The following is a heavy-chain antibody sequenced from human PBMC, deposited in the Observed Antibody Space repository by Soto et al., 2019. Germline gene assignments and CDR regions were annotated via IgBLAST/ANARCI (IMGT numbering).Heavy chain of an antibody. CDR2: IWYDGSNK. CDR1: GFTFSRYG. J-gene: IGHJ6*02. CDR3: ARQEYYYYGMDV. Sequence: GGSLRLSCAASGFTFSRYGMHWVRQAPGKGLEWVAVIWYDGSNKYYADSVKGRFTISRDNSKNTLYLQMNSLRAEDTAVYYCARQEYYYYGMDVWGQGTTVTVSS. V-gene: IGHV3-33*01.